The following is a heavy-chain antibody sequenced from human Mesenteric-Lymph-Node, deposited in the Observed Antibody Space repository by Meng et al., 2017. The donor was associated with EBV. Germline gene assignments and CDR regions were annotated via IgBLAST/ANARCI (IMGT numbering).Heavy chain of an antibody. J-gene: IGHJ5*02. CDR3: ARDGGYPSGTYYPIDP. Sequence: QVQLQQWGAGLLQPSXXLSLTCVIDGGSFSGYSWNWIRQAPGKGLEWIGKIPHSETTDYNPSLKSRVTISADTSKNHFSLKLISVTAADTAVYYCARDGGYPSGTYYPIDPWGQGTLVTVSS. CDR2: IPHSETT. CDR1: GGSFSGYS. V-gene: IGHV4-34*01. D-gene: IGHD3-10*01.